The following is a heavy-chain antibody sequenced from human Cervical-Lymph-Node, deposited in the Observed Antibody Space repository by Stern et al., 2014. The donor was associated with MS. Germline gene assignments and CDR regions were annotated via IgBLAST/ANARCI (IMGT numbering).Heavy chain of an antibody. CDR2: IDWNDKT. D-gene: IGHD3-3*01. J-gene: IGHJ4*02. CDR3: ARMMGSGYRHYFDY. CDR1: GFSLVTSGVR. Sequence: QITLKESGPALVKPTQTLTLTCNFSGFSLVTSGVRVSWIRQPPGKALEWLARIDWNDKTFYNTSLMTRLTISKDTSKNQVVLTMTNVDPVDTATYYCARMMGSGYRHYFDYWGQGTPVTVS. V-gene: IGHV2-70*04.